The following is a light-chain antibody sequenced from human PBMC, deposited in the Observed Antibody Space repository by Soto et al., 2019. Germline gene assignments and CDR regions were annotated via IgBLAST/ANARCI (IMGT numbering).Light chain of an antibody. CDR3: QQRSHWART. Sequence: EMVWTQYPSTLSLSPGERASLSCRAIQSCSCYLAWYQQKPGQAPKLLIYDASNRATGIPARFSGSGSGTDFSLTISSLETEDFAVYYCQQRSHWARTFGQGTKVEIK. CDR1: QSCSCY. CDR2: DAS. J-gene: IGKJ1*01. V-gene: IGKV3-11*01.